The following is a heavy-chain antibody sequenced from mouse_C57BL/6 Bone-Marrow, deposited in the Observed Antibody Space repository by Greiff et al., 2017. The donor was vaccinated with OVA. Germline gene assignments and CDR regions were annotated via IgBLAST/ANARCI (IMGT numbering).Heavy chain of an antibody. CDR2: IWRGGST. J-gene: IGHJ3*01. D-gene: IGHD2-5*01. CDR1: GFSLTSYG. Sequence: VKLQESGPGLVQPSQSLSITCTVSGFSLTSYGVHWVRQSPGKGLEWLGVIWRGGSTDCNAAFMSRLSITKDNSKSQVFFKMNSLQADDTAIYYCANSYYSNYAWFAYWGQGTLVTVSA. CDR3: ANSYYSNYAWFAY. V-gene: IGHV2-5*01.